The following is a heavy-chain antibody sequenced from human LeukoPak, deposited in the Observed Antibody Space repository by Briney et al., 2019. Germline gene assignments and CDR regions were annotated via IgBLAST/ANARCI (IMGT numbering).Heavy chain of an antibody. J-gene: IGHJ4*02. V-gene: IGHV3-21*01. Sequence: GGSLRLSCTASGFTFSSYSMNWVRQAPGKGLEWDSSISSGSTYTYYADSVKGRFTISRDNAKNSLYLQMNSLRAEDTAVYSCARTSEGSTAATGTPFDSWGQGILVTVSS. D-gene: IGHD6-13*01. CDR1: GFTFSSYS. CDR2: ISSGSTYT. CDR3: ARTSEGSTAATGTPFDS.